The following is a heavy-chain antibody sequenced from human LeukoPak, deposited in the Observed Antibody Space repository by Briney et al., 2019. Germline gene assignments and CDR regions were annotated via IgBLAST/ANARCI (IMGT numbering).Heavy chain of an antibody. V-gene: IGHV3-48*04. CDR1: GFTFSSYS. CDR3: ARDRMGAI. CDR2: ISSSSSTI. Sequence: PGGSLRLSCAASGFTFSSYSMNWVRQAPGKGLEWVSYISSSSSTIYYADSVKGRFTISRDNAKNSLYLRMNSLRAEDTAVYYCARDRMGAIWGQGTMVTVSS. J-gene: IGHJ3*02. D-gene: IGHD1-26*01.